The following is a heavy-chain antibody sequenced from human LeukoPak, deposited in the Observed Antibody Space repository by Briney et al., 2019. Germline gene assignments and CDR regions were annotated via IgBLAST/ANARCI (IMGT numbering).Heavy chain of an antibody. D-gene: IGHD6-13*01. CDR1: GFTVSSNY. J-gene: IGHJ4*02. CDR3: ARVAAARPYYFDY. Sequence: GGSLRLSCAASGFTVSSNYMSWVRQAPGKGLEWVSVIYSGGSTYYADSVKGRFTISRDNSKNTLYLQMNSLRAEDAAVYYCARVAAARPYYFDYWGQGTLVTVSS. V-gene: IGHV3-53*01. CDR2: IYSGGST.